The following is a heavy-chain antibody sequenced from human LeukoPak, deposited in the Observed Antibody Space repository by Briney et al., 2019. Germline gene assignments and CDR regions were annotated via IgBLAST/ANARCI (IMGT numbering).Heavy chain of an antibody. D-gene: IGHD1-26*01. V-gene: IGHV4-39*07. Sequence: SETLSLTCAVSGGSISSNSYYWGWIRQPPGKGLEWIGSIYYSGSTYYNPSLKSRVTISVDTSKNQFSLKLSSVTAADTAVYYCARGSWPDYWGQGTLVTVSS. CDR2: IYYSGST. CDR3: ARGSWPDY. CDR1: GGSISSNSYY. J-gene: IGHJ4*02.